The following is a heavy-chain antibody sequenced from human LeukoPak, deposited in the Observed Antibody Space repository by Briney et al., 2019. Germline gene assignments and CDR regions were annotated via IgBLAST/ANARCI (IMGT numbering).Heavy chain of an antibody. CDR1: GYTLTELS. V-gene: IGHV1-24*01. CDR3: ATDYGDYTSFDY. J-gene: IGHJ4*02. Sequence: ASVKVSCKASGYTLTELSMHWVRQAPGKGLEWMGGFDPEDGETIYAQKFQGRVTMTEDTSTDTAYMELSSLRSEDTAVYYCATDYGDYTSFDYWGQGTLVTVSS. D-gene: IGHD4-17*01. CDR2: FDPEDGET.